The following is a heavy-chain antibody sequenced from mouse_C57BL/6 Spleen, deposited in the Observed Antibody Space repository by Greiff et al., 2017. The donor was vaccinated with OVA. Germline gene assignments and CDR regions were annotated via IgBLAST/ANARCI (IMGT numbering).Heavy chain of an antibody. V-gene: IGHV1-61*01. J-gene: IGHJ2*01. CDR2: IYPSDSET. CDR1: GYTFTSYW. Sequence: QVQLQQPGAELVRPGSSVKLSCKASGYTFTSYWMDWVKQRPGQGLEWIGNIYPSDSETHYNQKFKDKATLTVDKSSSTAYMQLSSLTSEDSAVYYCARRDYDYFPDYWGQGTTLTVSS. D-gene: IGHD2-4*01. CDR3: ARRDYDYFPDY.